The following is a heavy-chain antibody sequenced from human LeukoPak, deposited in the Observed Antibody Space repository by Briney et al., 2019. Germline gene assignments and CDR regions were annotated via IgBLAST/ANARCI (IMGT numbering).Heavy chain of an antibody. CDR3: ARARWYSCDY. V-gene: IGHV3-7*01. Sequence: HPGGSLRLSCAASGFTFSTYWMTWVRQAPGKGLEWVANIKQDGSEKYFVDSVKGRFTISRDNANNSLYLQMNSLRAEDTAVYYRARARWYSCDYWGQGTLVTVSS. CDR2: IKQDGSEK. D-gene: IGHD5-24*01. J-gene: IGHJ4*02. CDR1: GFTFSTYW.